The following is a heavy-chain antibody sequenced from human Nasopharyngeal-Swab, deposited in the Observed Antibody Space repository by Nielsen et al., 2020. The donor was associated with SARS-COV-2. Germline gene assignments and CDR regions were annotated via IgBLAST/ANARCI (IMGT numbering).Heavy chain of an antibody. Sequence: GGSLRLSCSASGFTFSSYAMHWVRQAPGKGLEYVSAISSNGGSTYYADSVKGRFTISRDNSKNTLYLQMSSLRAEDTAVYYCMADEDIVLMVLDYWGQGTLVTVSS. D-gene: IGHD2-8*01. V-gene: IGHV3-64D*06. CDR1: GFTFSSYA. CDR2: ISSNGGST. CDR3: MADEDIVLMVLDY. J-gene: IGHJ4*02.